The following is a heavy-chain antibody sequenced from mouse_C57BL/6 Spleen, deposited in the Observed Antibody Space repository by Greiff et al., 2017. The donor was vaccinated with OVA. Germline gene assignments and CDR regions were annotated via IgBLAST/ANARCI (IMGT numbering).Heavy chain of an antibody. CDR2: IYPGDGDT. CDR1: GYAFSSYW. V-gene: IGHV1-80*01. CDR3: ARVGEGNPWYFDV. D-gene: IGHD2-1*01. J-gene: IGHJ1*03. Sequence: QVQLQQSGAELVKPGASVKIPCKASGYAFSSYWMNWVKQRPGKGLEWIGQIYPGDGDTNYNGKFKGKATLTADKSSSTAYMQLSSLTSEDSAVYFCARVGEGNPWYFDVWGTGTTVTVSS.